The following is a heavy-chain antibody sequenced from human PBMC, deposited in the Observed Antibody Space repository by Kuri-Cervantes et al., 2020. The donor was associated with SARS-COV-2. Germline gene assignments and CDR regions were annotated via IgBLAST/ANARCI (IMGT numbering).Heavy chain of an antibody. CDR2: ISPTSGST. Sequence: ASVKVSCKASGYTFTSHYMHWVRQVPGQGLEWMGIISPTSGSTNYAQRFQGRVTMTRDTSTSTVYMELGSLRSEDTAVYYCAKVDLGRDGYNFQFSGAFDIWGQGTMVTVSS. CDR3: AKVDLGRDGYNFQFSGAFDI. V-gene: IGHV1-46*01. CDR1: GYTFTSHY. D-gene: IGHD5-24*01. J-gene: IGHJ3*02.